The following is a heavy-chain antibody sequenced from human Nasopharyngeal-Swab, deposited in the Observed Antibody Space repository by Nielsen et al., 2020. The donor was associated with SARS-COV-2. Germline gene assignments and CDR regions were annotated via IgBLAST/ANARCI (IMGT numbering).Heavy chain of an antibody. CDR1: GGTFSSYA. V-gene: IGHV1-69*13. CDR3: TWATTPYDDYVSRAAFDI. J-gene: IGHJ3*02. Sequence: SVKVSCKASGGTFSSYAISWVRQAPGQGLEWMGGIIPIFGTANYAQKFQGRVTITADESTSTAYMELSSLRSEDTAVYYCTWATTPYDDYVSRAAFDIWGQGKMVTVSS. D-gene: IGHD4-17*01. CDR2: IIPIFGTA.